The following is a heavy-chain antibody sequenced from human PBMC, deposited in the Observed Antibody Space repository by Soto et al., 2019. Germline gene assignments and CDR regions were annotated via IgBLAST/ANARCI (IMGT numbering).Heavy chain of an antibody. CDR1: GYTFTSYG. CDR2: ISAYNGNT. Sequence: ASVKVSCKASGYTFTSYGISWVRQAPGQGLEWMGWISAYNGNTNYAQELQGRVTMTTDTSTSTAYMELRSLRSDDTAVYYCARVGQQQLDYYYYYGMDVWGQGTTVTVSS. V-gene: IGHV1-18*04. D-gene: IGHD6-13*01. J-gene: IGHJ6*02. CDR3: ARVGQQQLDYYYYYGMDV.